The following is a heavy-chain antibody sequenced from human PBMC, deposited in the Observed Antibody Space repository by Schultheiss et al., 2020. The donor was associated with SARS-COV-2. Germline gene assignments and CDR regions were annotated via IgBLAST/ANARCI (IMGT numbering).Heavy chain of an antibody. J-gene: IGHJ6*02. V-gene: IGHV3-66*01. Sequence: GGSLRLSCAASGFTVSSNYMSWVRQAPGKGLEWVSVIYSGGSTYYADSVKGRFTISRDNSKNTLYLQMNSLRAEDTAVYYCARARAVAGVYYYYGMDVWGQGTTVTVSS. D-gene: IGHD6-19*01. CDR2: IYSGGST. CDR1: GFTVSSNY. CDR3: ARARAVAGVYYYYGMDV.